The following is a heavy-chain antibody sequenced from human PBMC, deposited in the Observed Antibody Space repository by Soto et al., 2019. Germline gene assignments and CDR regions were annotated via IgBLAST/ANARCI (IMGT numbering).Heavy chain of an antibody. CDR3: AREGSSGYYDAFDI. J-gene: IGHJ3*02. D-gene: IGHD3-22*01. CDR1: GFTFSSYD. Sequence: GGSLRLSCAASGFTFSSYDMHWVRQATGKGLEWVSAIGTAGDTYYPGSVKGRFTISRENAKNSLYLQMNSLRAEDTAVYYCAREGSSGYYDAFDIWGQGTMVTVSS. V-gene: IGHV3-13*01. CDR2: IGTAGDT.